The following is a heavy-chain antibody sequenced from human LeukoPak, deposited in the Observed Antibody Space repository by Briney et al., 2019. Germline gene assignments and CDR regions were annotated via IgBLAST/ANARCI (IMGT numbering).Heavy chain of an antibody. D-gene: IGHD6-19*01. CDR3: AKGGASGWLFDY. J-gene: IGHJ4*02. V-gene: IGHV3-30*18. Sequence: GGSLRLSCAASGFTFSGYGMHWVHQAPGKGLEWVAVISYDGSNKYYADSVKGRFTISRDNSKNTLYLQMNSLRAEDTAVYYCAKGGASGWLFDYWGQGTLVTVSS. CDR2: ISYDGSNK. CDR1: GFTFSGYG.